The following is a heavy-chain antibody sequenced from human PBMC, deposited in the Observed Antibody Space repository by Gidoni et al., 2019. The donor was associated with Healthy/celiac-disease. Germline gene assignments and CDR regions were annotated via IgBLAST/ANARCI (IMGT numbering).Heavy chain of an antibody. J-gene: IGHJ4*02. CDR2: IWDDGSNK. CDR1: GFTFSIYG. Sequence: QVQLVESGGGVVQPGRSLRLSCAASGFTFSIYGMHWVRQAPGKGLEWVALIWDDGSNKYYADSVKGRFTISRDNPKNTLYLQMNSLRDEDTALYFCARGISPDYWGQGTLVTVSS. CDR3: ARGISPDY. V-gene: IGHV3-33*01.